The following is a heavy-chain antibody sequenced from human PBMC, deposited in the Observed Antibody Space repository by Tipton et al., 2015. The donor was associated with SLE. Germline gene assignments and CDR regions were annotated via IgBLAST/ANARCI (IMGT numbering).Heavy chain of an antibody. Sequence: TLSLTCTVSGASITSGAYYWSWIRQHPGKGLEWIGYVHYSGSTTYNPSLKSRVTISIDTSKNQFSLKLSSVTAADTAVYYCARDTRDWFLSESWGQGALVTVSS. D-gene: IGHD3-9*01. J-gene: IGHJ4*02. CDR1: GASITSGAYY. CDR2: VHYSGST. V-gene: IGHV4-61*08. CDR3: ARDTRDWFLSES.